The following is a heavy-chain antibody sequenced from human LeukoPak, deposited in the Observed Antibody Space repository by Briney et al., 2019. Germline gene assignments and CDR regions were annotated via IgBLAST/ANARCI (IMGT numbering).Heavy chain of an antibody. Sequence: SVTVSCKASGGTFSSYAISWVRQAPGQGLEWMGGIIPIFGTANYAQKFQGRVTITADESTSTAYMELSSLRSEDTAVYYCASPHDYGDYGYYYYGMDVWGQGTTVTVSS. D-gene: IGHD4-17*01. CDR2: IIPIFGTA. CDR1: GGTFSSYA. V-gene: IGHV1-69*13. J-gene: IGHJ6*02. CDR3: ASPHDYGDYGYYYYGMDV.